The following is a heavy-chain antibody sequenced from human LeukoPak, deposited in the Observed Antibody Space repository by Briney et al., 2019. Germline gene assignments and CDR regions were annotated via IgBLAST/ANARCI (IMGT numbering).Heavy chain of an antibody. Sequence: RPSETLPLTCAVYGGSFSGYYWSWIRQPPGKGLEWIGEINHSGSTNYNPSLKSRVTISVDTSKNQFSLKLSSVTAADTAVYYCAGRRYSGSSPSGYWGQGTLVTVSS. CDR2: INHSGST. J-gene: IGHJ4*02. V-gene: IGHV4-34*01. D-gene: IGHD6-6*01. CDR3: AGRRYSGSSPSGY. CDR1: GGSFSGYY.